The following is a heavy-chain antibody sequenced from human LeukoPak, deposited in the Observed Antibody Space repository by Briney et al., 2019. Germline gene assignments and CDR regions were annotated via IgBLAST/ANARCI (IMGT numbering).Heavy chain of an antibody. V-gene: IGHV3-23*01. Sequence: GGSLRLSCAASGFTFSSYAMRWVRQAPGKGLEWVSAISGSGGSTYYADSVKGRFTISRDNSKNTLYLQMNSLRAEDTAVYYCAKDINSSGWGGGPDYWGQGTLVTVSS. CDR3: AKDINSSGWGGGPDY. CDR1: GFTFSSYA. J-gene: IGHJ4*02. CDR2: ISGSGGST. D-gene: IGHD6-19*01.